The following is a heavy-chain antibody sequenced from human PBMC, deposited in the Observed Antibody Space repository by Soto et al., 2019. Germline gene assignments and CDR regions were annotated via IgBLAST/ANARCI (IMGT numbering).Heavy chain of an antibody. Sequence: SETLSLTCTVSGGSISSSSYYWGWIRQPPGKGLEWIGSIYYSGSTYYNPSLKSRVTISVDTSKNQFSLKLSSVTAADTAVYYCASGTTDSSSSEWFDPWGQGTLVTVSS. CDR3: ASGTTDSSSSEWFDP. J-gene: IGHJ5*02. CDR2: IYYSGST. CDR1: GGSISSSSYY. V-gene: IGHV4-39*01. D-gene: IGHD6-6*01.